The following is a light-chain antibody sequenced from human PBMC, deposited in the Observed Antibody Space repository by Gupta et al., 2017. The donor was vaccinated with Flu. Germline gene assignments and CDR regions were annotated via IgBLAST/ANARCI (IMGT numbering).Light chain of an antibody. Sequence: DIQLTQSPSSLSASVGDRVTITCRASQGIINNLAWFQQEPGQAPKSLLHDASSLQSGVPARFSGSGSRTDFTLTIISLHPEDVATYYCQRDNSYPHTFGQGTRLDIK. CDR1: QGIINN. CDR3: QRDNSYPHT. V-gene: IGKV1-16*01. J-gene: IGKJ5*01. CDR2: DAS.